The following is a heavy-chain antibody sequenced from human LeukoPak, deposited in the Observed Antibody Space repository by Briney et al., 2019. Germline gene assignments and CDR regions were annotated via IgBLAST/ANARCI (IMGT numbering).Heavy chain of an antibody. J-gene: IGHJ4*02. V-gene: IGHV4-39*07. CDR2: INYSGST. D-gene: IGHD1-20*01. CDR1: GGSISSSSYY. Sequence: SETLSLTCTVSGGSISSSSYYWGWIRQPPGKGLEWIGSINYSGSTYYNPSLKSRVTISVDTSKNQFSLKLSSVTAADTAVYYCARDQDNWKGDYWGQGTLVTVSS. CDR3: ARDQDNWKGDY.